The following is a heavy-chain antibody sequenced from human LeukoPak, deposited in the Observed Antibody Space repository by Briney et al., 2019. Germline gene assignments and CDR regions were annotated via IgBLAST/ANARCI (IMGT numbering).Heavy chain of an antibody. CDR1: GFTFSSYD. J-gene: IGHJ2*01. CDR2: IGTAGDT. CDR3: ARVAVDTAMVTYWYFDL. D-gene: IGHD5-18*01. V-gene: IGHV3-13*01. Sequence: GGSLRLSCAASGFTFSSYDMHWVRQATGKGLEWVSAIGTAGDTYYPGSVKGRFTISRENAKNSLYLQMNSLRAGDTAVYYCARVAVDTAMVTYWYFDLWGRGTLVTVSS.